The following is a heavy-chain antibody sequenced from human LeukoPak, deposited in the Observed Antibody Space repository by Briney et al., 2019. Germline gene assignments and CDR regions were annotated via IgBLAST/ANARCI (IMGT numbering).Heavy chain of an antibody. CDR1: GFTFSSYS. J-gene: IGHJ3*02. CDR3: VKGGYYGSGSPLEI. CDR2: IGSNGGTI. V-gene: IGHV3-64D*09. D-gene: IGHD3-10*01. Sequence: GGSLRLSCAASGFTFSSYSMNWVRQAPGKGLEYASTIGSNGGTIYYADSVKGRFTISRDNSKNTLYLQMSSLRPEDTAVYYCVKGGYYGSGSPLEIWGQGTMVTVSS.